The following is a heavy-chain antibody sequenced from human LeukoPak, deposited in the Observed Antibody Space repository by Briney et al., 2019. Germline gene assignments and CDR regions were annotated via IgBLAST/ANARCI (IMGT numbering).Heavy chain of an antibody. CDR3: ARQLLSPEREDGWFDP. V-gene: IGHV4-39*01. J-gene: IGHJ5*02. Sequence: PSETLSLTCTVSGGSISSSSYYWGWIRQPPGKGLEWIGSIYYSGSTYYNPSLKSRVTISVDTSKNQFSLKLSSVTAADTAVYYCARQLLSPEREDGWFDPWGQGTLVTVSS. CDR2: IYYSGST. CDR1: GGSISSSSYY. D-gene: IGHD3-10*01.